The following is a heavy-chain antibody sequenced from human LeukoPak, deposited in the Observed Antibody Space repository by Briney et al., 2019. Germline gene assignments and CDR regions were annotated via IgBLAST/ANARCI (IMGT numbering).Heavy chain of an antibody. CDR3: ARMTITKRAMDV. D-gene: IGHD5-24*01. CDR2: ICYSGST. V-gene: IGHV4-39*01. Sequence: PSETLSLTCTVSGGSISSTSYYWGWIRQPPGKGLEWIESICYSGSTYYNPSLKSRVTISVDTSKNQFSLKLASVTAEDTAVYYCARMTITKRAMDVWGQGTTVTVSS. CDR1: GGSISSTSYY. J-gene: IGHJ6*02.